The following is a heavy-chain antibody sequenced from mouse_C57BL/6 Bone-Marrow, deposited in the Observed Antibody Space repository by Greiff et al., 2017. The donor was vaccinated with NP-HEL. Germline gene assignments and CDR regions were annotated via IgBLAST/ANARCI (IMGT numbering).Heavy chain of an antibody. CDR3: ARRGTTVAYYFDY. D-gene: IGHD1-1*01. CDR2: ISSGGSYT. V-gene: IGHV5-6*02. CDR1: GFTFSSYG. Sequence: EVMLVESGGDLVKPGGSLKLSCAASGFTFSSYGMSWVRQTPDKRLEWVATISSGGSYTYYLDSVKGRFTISRDNAKNTLYLQMSSLKSEDTAMYYCARRGTTVAYYFDYWGQGTTLTVSS. J-gene: IGHJ2*01.